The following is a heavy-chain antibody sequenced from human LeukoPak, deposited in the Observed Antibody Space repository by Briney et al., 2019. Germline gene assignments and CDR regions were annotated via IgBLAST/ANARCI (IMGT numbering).Heavy chain of an antibody. V-gene: IGHV3-23*01. D-gene: IGHD4-17*01. J-gene: IGHJ4*02. CDR1: GFTFSSYG. CDR2: ISGSGGST. Sequence: GGSLRLSCAASGFTFSSYGMSWVRQAPGKGLEWVSAISGSGGSTYYADSVKGRFTISRDNSKNTLYLQMNSLRAEDTAVYYCANFPDYGDYDPYFDYWGQGTLVTVSS. CDR3: ANFPDYGDYDPYFDY.